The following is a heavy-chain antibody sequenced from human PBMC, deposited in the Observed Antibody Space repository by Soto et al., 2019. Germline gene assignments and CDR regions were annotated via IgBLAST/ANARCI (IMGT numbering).Heavy chain of an antibody. D-gene: IGHD2-15*01. CDR2: ISYSGST. CDR3: ARGGPTGGSYKYNWFDP. Sequence: PSETLSLTCTVSGGSISRGDFYWRWVRQPPGRGLEWIGYISYSGSTYYNTSLKSRVTMSVDTSKNQFSLKLNSVTAADTAVYYCARGGPTGGSYKYNWFDPWGQGTLVTVSS. CDR1: GGSISRGDFY. V-gene: IGHV4-30-4*01. J-gene: IGHJ5*02.